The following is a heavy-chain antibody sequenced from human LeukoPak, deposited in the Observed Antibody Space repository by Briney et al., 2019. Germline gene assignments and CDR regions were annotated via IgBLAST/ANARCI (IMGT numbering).Heavy chain of an antibody. CDR1: GGSISSYY. V-gene: IGHV4-59*08. CDR2: IYYSGST. J-gene: IGHJ4*02. D-gene: IGHD3-10*01. Sequence: SETLSLTCTVSGGSISSYYWSWIRQPPGKGLEWIGYIYYSGSTNYNPSLKSRVTISVDTSKNQFSLKPSSVTAADTAVYYCARNRGLWFGEYFDYWGQGTLVTVSS. CDR3: ARNRGLWFGEYFDY.